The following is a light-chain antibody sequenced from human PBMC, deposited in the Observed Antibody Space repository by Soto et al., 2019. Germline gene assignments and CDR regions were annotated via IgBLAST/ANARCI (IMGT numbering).Light chain of an antibody. CDR1: QSVSTN. J-gene: IGKJ1*01. Sequence: EIVMPQSPTTLSVSPGERATLSCRASQSVSTNLAWYQQKPGQVPSLLIYGASTRATGIPARFSGSGSGTEFTLTISSLQPDDVATYYCQQYYTYWHMLGQGTKVDIK. CDR3: QQYYTYWHM. CDR2: GAS. V-gene: IGKV3-15*01.